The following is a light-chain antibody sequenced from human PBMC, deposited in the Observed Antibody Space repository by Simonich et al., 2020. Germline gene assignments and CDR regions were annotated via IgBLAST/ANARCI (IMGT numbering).Light chain of an antibody. CDR2: GAS. V-gene: IGKV3-15*01. J-gene: IGKJ1*01. CDR3: QQSYSTQWT. Sequence: EIVMTQSPATLSVSPGDRATLSCRASQSVSSNLAWYQQKPGQAPRLLIYGASTRANGIPARFSGSGSGTDFTLTISSLQPEDFATYYCQQSYSTQWTFGQGTKVEIK. CDR1: QSVSSN.